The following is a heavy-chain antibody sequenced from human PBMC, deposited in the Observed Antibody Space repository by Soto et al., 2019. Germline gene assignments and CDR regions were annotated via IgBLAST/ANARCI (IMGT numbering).Heavy chain of an antibody. D-gene: IGHD4-17*01. CDR2: IYYSGST. J-gene: IGHJ6*02. CDR3: ARAYGDYGGDYYYYYGMDV. Sequence: QVQLQESGPGLVKPSETLSLTCTVSGGSISSYYWSWIRQPPGKGLEWRGYIYYSGSTNYNPSLKSRVTISVDTSKNQFSLKLSSVTAADTAVYYCARAYGDYGGDYYYYYGMDVWGQGTTVTVSS. CDR1: GGSISSYY. V-gene: IGHV4-59*01.